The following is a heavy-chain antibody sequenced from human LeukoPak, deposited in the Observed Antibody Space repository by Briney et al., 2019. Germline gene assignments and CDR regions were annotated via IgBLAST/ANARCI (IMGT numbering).Heavy chain of an antibody. Sequence: SETLSLTCTVSGGSISSYYWSWIRQPPGKGLEWIGYIYYSGSTNYNPSLKSRVTISVDTSKNQFSLKLSSVTAADTAVYYCAREESYGSGPSGFDYWGQGTLVTVSS. J-gene: IGHJ4*02. V-gene: IGHV4-59*01. CDR1: GGSISSYY. CDR3: AREESYGSGPSGFDY. D-gene: IGHD3-10*01. CDR2: IYYSGST.